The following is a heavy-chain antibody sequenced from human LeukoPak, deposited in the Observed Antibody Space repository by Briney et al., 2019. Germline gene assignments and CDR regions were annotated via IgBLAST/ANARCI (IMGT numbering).Heavy chain of an antibody. CDR3: ARANVDSSGYYRTRYNWFDP. CDR2: IIPIFGTA. J-gene: IGHJ5*02. CDR1: GGTFSSYA. D-gene: IGHD3-22*01. V-gene: IGHV1-69*13. Sequence: GASVKVSCKASGGTFSSYAISWVRQAPGQGLEWMGGIIPIFGTANYAQKFQGRVTITADESTSTAYMELSSLRSEDTAVYYCARANVDSSGYYRTRYNWFDPWGQGTLVTVSS.